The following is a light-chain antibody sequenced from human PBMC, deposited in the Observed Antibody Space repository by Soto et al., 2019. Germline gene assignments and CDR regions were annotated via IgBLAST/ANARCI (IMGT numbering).Light chain of an antibody. CDR2: VAS. CDR1: QSVISW. V-gene: IGKV1-5*01. J-gene: IGKJ5*01. Sequence: DIQMPQSPSTLSGSVGDRVTITCRASQSVISWLAWYQQKPGKAPKLLIYVASSLESGVPSRFSGSGSETEFTLTISRLQPDDFATYFCHSRAFGQGTRLAIK. CDR3: HSRA.